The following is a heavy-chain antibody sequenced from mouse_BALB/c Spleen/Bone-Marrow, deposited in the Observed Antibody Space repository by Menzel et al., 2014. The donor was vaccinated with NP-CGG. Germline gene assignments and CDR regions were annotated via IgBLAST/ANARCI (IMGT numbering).Heavy chain of an antibody. Sequence: VQLQHPGAELVQPGASVKLSCTASGFNIKDTYMHWVKQRPEQGLEWIGRIDPANGNTKYDPKFQGKATITADTSSNTACLQLSSLTSEDTAVYYCAVYYYGSSSFAYWGQGTLVTVSA. CDR1: GFNIKDTY. D-gene: IGHD1-1*01. V-gene: IGHV14-3*02. CDR3: AVYYYGSSSFAY. CDR2: IDPANGNT. J-gene: IGHJ3*01.